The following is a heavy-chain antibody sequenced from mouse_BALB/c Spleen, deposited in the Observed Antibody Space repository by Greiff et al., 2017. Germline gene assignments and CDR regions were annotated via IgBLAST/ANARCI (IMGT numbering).Heavy chain of an antibody. CDR1: GFSLTSYG. D-gene: IGHD1-2*01. Sequence: VKLMESGPDLVAPSQSLSITCTVSGFSLTSYGVHWVRQPPGKGLEWLVVIWSDGSTTYNSALKSRLSISKDNSKSQVFLKMNSLQTDDTAMYYCARQGLRLYWYFDVWGAGTTVTVSS. V-gene: IGHV2-6-2*01. CDR3: ARQGLRLYWYFDV. J-gene: IGHJ1*01. CDR2: IWSDGST.